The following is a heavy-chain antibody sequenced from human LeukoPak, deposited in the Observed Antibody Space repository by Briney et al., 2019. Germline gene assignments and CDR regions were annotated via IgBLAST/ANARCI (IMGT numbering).Heavy chain of an antibody. Sequence: ASVKVSCKASGYTFTSYGISWVRQAPGQGLEWMGWITTYNGNTNYAQKLQGRVTMTTDTSTSTAYMDLRSLRSDDTAVYYCARGHNIGYDFWSGYYTWFDPWGQGTLVTVSS. J-gene: IGHJ5*02. V-gene: IGHV1-18*01. D-gene: IGHD3-3*01. CDR3: ARGHNIGYDFWSGYYTWFDP. CDR2: ITTYNGNT. CDR1: GYTFTSYG.